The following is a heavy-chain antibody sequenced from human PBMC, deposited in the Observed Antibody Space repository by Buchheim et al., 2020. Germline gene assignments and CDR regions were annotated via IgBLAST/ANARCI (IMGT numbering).Heavy chain of an antibody. CDR1: GFSFNNYA. D-gene: IGHD5-12*01. Sequence: EVQLVESGGGLVQPGGSLRLSCAVSGFSFNNYAMSWVRQAPGKGLEWVSAISGDGGSTYYADSVKSRFTISRDSSKNTLYLQMNSLRAEDTAVYYCAKDKGIVATSAFDYWGQGTL. CDR3: AKDKGIVATSAFDY. CDR2: ISGDGGST. J-gene: IGHJ4*02. V-gene: IGHV3-23*04.